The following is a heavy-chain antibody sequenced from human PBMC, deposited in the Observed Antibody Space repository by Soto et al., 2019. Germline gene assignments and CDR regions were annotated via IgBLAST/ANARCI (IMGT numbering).Heavy chain of an antibody. Sequence: SETLSLTCTVSGGSVSSGSYYWSWIRQPPGKGLEWIGYIYYSGSTNYNPSLKSRVTISVDTSKNQFSLKLSSVTAADTAVYYCARDIDYGDYNYFDYWGQGTLVTVSS. D-gene: IGHD4-17*01. CDR1: GGSVSSGSYY. CDR3: ARDIDYGDYNYFDY. CDR2: IYYSGST. J-gene: IGHJ4*02. V-gene: IGHV4-61*01.